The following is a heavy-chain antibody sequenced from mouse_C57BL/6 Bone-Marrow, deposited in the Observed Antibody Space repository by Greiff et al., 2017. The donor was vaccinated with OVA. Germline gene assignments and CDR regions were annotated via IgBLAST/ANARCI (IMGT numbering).Heavy chain of an antibody. CDR2: ISSGGDYI. V-gene: IGHV5-9-1*02. D-gene: IGHD2-1*01. CDR1: GFTFSSYA. Sequence: EVMLVESGEGLVKPGGSLKLSCAASGFTFSSYAMSWVRQTPEKRLEWVAYISSGGDYIYYADTVKGRFTISRDNARNTLYLQMSSLKSEDTAMYYCTRRGGYGNYAWFAYWGQGTLVTVSA. CDR3: TRRGGYGNYAWFAY. J-gene: IGHJ3*01.